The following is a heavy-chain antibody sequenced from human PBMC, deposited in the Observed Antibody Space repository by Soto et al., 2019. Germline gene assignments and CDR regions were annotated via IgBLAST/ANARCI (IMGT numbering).Heavy chain of an antibody. Sequence: GGSLRLSCAASGFTFSSYSMNWVRQAPGKGLEWVSYISSSSSTIYYADSVKGRFTISRDNAKNSLYLQMNSLRAEDTAVYYCARTFEELARDIVVVVAPSIDYYYYYMDVWGKGTTVTVSS. CDR3: ARTFEELARDIVVVVAPSIDYYYYYMDV. J-gene: IGHJ6*03. CDR2: ISSSSSTI. CDR1: GFTFSSYS. V-gene: IGHV3-48*01. D-gene: IGHD2-15*01.